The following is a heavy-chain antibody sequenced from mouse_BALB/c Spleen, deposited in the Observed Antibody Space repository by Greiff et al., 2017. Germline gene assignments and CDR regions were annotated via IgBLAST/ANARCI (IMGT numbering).Heavy chain of an antibody. J-gene: IGHJ2*01. V-gene: IGHV5-17*02. CDR3: AREGSHYFDY. CDR2: ISSGSSTI. Sequence: EVKLMESGGGLVQPGGSRKLSCAASGFTFSSFGMHWVRQAPEKGLEWVAYISSGSSTIYYADTVKGRFTISRDNPKNTLFLQMTSLRSEDTAMYYCAREGSHYFDYWGQGTTLTVSS. D-gene: IGHD3-2*02. CDR1: GFTFSSFG.